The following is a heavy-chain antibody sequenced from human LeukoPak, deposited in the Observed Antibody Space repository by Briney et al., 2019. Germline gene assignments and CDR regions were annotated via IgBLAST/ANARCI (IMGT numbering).Heavy chain of an antibody. CDR2: IWNDGSNK. V-gene: IGHV3-33*08. CDR1: GFTFSSYA. D-gene: IGHD6-13*01. Sequence: GRSLRLSCAASGFTFSSYAMHWVRQAPGKGLEWVAVIWNDGSNKYYADSVKGRFTISRDNSKNTLYLQMNSLRAEDTAVYYCARGYSSNWYPYYFDYWGQGTLVTVSS. J-gene: IGHJ4*02. CDR3: ARGYSSNWYPYYFDY.